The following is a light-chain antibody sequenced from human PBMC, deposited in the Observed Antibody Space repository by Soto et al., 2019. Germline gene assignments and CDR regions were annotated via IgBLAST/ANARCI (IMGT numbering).Light chain of an antibody. Sequence: QSVLTQSPSASGTPGQRVTIFCFGSSSNIGSNYVYWYQQLPGTAPKLLIYRNDQRPSGVPDRFSASKSGTSASLAITGLRSEDEADYYCAAWDDSLTGQVFGGGTKVTVL. J-gene: IGLJ2*01. CDR3: AAWDDSLTGQV. CDR1: SSNIGSNY. CDR2: RND. V-gene: IGLV1-47*01.